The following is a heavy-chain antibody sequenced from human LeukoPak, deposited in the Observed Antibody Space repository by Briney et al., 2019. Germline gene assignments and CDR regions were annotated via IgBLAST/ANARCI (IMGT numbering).Heavy chain of an antibody. D-gene: IGHD3-22*01. CDR2: INHSGST. J-gene: IGHJ4*02. V-gene: IGHV4-34*01. CDR1: GGSFSGYY. Sequence: PSETLSLTCAVYGGSFSGYYWSWIRQPPGKGLEWIGEINHSGSTNYNPSLKSRVTISVDTSKNQFSLILNSVTAADTAVYYCARVDYYDSSVFDYWGQGTLVTVSS. CDR3: ARVDYYDSSVFDY.